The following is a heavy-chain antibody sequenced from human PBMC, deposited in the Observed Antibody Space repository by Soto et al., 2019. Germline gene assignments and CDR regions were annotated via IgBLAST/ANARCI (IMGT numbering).Heavy chain of an antibody. Sequence: PGESLKISCKGSGYSFTSYWIGWVRQMPGKGLEWMGIIYPGDSDTRYSPSFQGQVTISADKSISTAYLQWSSLKASDTAMYYCAFPLPLCSGGSCYDYRGQGTLVTVSS. V-gene: IGHV5-51*01. J-gene: IGHJ4*02. CDR1: GYSFTSYW. CDR2: IYPGDSDT. CDR3: AFPLPLCSGGSCYDY. D-gene: IGHD2-15*01.